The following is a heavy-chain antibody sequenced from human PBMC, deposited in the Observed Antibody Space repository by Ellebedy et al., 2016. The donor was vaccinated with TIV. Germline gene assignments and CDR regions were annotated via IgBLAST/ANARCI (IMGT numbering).Heavy chain of an antibody. CDR2: IWFDGSKE. CDR1: GFTFGRYG. Sequence: PGGSLRLSCAASGFTFGRYGMHWVRQAPGKGLEWVAVIWFDGSKEFYADSVKGRFTISRDDSKNEVFLQMSSLRAKDTAVYYCARPSYQLLSYYFDSWGQGTLVTVSS. D-gene: IGHD2-2*01. V-gene: IGHV3-33*01. J-gene: IGHJ4*02. CDR3: ARPSYQLLSYYFDS.